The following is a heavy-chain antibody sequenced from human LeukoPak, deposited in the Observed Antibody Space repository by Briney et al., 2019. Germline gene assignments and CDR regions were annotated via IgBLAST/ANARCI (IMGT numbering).Heavy chain of an antibody. CDR1: GYTFTSYY. CDR2: INPNSGGT. V-gene: IGHV1-2*02. J-gene: IGHJ4*02. Sequence: ASVKVSCKASGYTFTSYYMHWVRQAHGQGLEWMGWINPNSGGTNYAQKFQGRVTMTRDTSISTAYMEMRRLRSDDTAVYYCARSRYFDWLFYFDYWGQGTLVTVSS. CDR3: ARSRYFDWLFYFDY. D-gene: IGHD3-9*01.